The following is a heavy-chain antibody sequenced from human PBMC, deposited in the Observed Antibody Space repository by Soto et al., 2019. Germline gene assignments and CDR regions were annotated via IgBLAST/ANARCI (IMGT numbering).Heavy chain of an antibody. V-gene: IGHV1-69*13. J-gene: IGHJ5*02. Sequence: VASVKVSCKASGGTFSSYAISWVRQAPGQGLEWMGGIIPIFGTANYAQKFQGRVTITADESTSTAYMELSSLRSEDTAVYYCARDLIVGNWFDPWGQGTLVTVSS. CDR2: IIPIFGTA. CDR1: GGTFSSYA. CDR3: ARDLIVGNWFDP. D-gene: IGHD3-22*01.